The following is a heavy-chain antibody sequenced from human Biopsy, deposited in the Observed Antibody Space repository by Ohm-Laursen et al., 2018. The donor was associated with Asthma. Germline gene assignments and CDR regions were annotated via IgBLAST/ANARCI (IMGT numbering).Heavy chain of an antibody. J-gene: IGHJ3*01. Sequence: SDTLSITCTVSGGSIGIYYWGWIRQPPGKGLEYIGYTHYSGTTNTDPSLTGRVTMSVDTSKNQFSLKVTSVTAADTAVYFCARVRGAFYESSVKNAFDVWGQGTMVTVSS. V-gene: IGHV4-59*07. CDR2: THYSGTT. CDR3: ARVRGAFYESSVKNAFDV. D-gene: IGHD3-22*01. CDR1: GGSIGIYY.